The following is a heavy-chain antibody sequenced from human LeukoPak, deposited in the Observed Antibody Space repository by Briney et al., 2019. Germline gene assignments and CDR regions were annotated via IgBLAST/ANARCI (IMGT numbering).Heavy chain of an antibody. J-gene: IGHJ5*02. CDR3: ARTRIRGEGWFDP. V-gene: IGHV4-59*12. CDR2: IYYSGST. CDR1: GGSISSYY. D-gene: IGHD3-10*01. Sequence: SETLSLTCTVSGGSISSYYWSWIRQPPGKGLEWIGYIYYSGSTNYNPSLKSRVTISVDTSKNQFSLKLSSVTAVDTAVYYCARTRIRGEGWFDPWGQGTLVTVSS.